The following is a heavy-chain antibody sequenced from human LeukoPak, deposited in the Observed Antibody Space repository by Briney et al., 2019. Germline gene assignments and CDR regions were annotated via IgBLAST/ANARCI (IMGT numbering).Heavy chain of an antibody. J-gene: IGHJ5*02. Sequence: PSETLSLTCTVSGGSVSSSTYYWGWIRPPPGKGLEWIGSISYSGTNYNNPSLKSRVSISIDTSKNQFSVKLTSVNAADTAMYYCASLGTLRSWGQGTLVTVSS. CDR1: GGSVSSSTYY. D-gene: IGHD7-27*01. V-gene: IGHV4-39*01. CDR3: ASLGTLRS. CDR2: ISYSGTN.